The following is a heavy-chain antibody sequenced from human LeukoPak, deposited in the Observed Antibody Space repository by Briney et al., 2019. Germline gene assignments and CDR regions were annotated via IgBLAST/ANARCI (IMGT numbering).Heavy chain of an antibody. D-gene: IGHD3-3*01. Sequence: ASVKVSCKGSGYTLTELSMHWVRQAPGKGLEWMGGFDPEDGETIYAQKFQGRVTMTRDTSTSTVYMELSSLRSEDTAVYYCARGKEWLYDYWGQGTLVTVSS. CDR2: FDPEDGET. CDR3: ARGKEWLYDY. J-gene: IGHJ4*02. V-gene: IGHV1-24*01. CDR1: GYTLTELS.